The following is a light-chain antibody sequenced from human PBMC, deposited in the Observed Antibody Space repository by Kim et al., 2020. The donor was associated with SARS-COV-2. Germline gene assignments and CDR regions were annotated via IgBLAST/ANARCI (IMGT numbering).Light chain of an antibody. CDR3: SSYTSSSTYV. J-gene: IGLJ1*01. V-gene: IGLV2-14*04. Sequence: GQSITLSCPGTSSDVGGYNYVSWYQQHPGKAPKLMIYDVSKRPSGVSNRFSGSKSGNTASLTISGLQAEDEADYYCSSYTSSSTYVFATGTKVTVL. CDR2: DVS. CDR1: SSDVGGYNY.